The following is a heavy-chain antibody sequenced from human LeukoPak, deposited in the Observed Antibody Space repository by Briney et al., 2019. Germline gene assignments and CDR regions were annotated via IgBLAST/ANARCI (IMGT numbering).Heavy chain of an antibody. J-gene: IGHJ4*02. V-gene: IGHV4-39*01. Sequence: PSETLSLTCTVSGVSISSSNSYWGWIRQSPGKGLEWIGSIYYSGNIYYNASLKSQVSISIDTSKNQFSLRLTSVTAADTAVYYCARQTGSGLFILPGGQGTLVTVSS. CDR2: IYYSGNI. D-gene: IGHD3/OR15-3a*01. CDR1: GVSISSSNSY. CDR3: ARQTGSGLFILP.